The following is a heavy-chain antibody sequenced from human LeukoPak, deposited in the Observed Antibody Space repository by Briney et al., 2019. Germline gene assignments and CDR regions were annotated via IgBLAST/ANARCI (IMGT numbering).Heavy chain of an antibody. J-gene: IGHJ3*02. V-gene: IGHV4-61*01. CDR2: IYYSGST. CDR1: GGSVSSGSYY. CDR3: AREGQDILTGYYPNALDI. D-gene: IGHD3-9*01. Sequence: PSETLSLTCTVSGGSVSSGSYYWSWIRQPPGKGLEWIGYIYYSGSTNYNPSLKSRVTISVDTSKNQFSLKLSSVTAADTAVYYCAREGQDILTGYYPNALDIWGQGTMVTVSS.